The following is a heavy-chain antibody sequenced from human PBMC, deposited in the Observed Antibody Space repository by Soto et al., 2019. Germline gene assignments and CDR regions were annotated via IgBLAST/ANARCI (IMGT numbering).Heavy chain of an antibody. CDR2: ISSSSSYT. J-gene: IGHJ4*02. CDR3: ARVSGYSYAHFDY. Sequence: QVQLVESGGGLVKPGGSLRLSCAASGFTFSDYYMSWIRQTPGKGLEWVSYISSSSSYTNYADSVKGRFTISRDNAKNSLYLQMNSLRAEDTAVYYCARVSGYSYAHFDYWGQGTLVTVSS. D-gene: IGHD5-18*01. V-gene: IGHV3-11*06. CDR1: GFTFSDYY.